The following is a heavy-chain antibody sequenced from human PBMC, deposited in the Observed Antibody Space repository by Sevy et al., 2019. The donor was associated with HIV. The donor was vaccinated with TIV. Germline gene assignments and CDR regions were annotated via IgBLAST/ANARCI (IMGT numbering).Heavy chain of an antibody. J-gene: IGHJ6*02. D-gene: IGHD2-2*01. CDR3: ARDCSSTSCLWGFDV. CDR2: IKKDGSEK. CDR1: GFTFSRYW. V-gene: IGHV3-7*03. Sequence: GESLKISCAASGFTFSRYWLSWVRQAPGKGLEWVANIKKDGSEKYYVDSVKGRFAISRDNAKKSRFLQMNSLRAEDTAVYYCARDCSSTSCLWGFDVWGQGTTVTVSS.